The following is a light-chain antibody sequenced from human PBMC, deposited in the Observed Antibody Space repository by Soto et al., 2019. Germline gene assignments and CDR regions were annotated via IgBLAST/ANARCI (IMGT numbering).Light chain of an antibody. J-gene: IGLJ2*01. Sequence: QSALPQPRSVSGSPGQSVTISCTGTSSDIGGSNFVSWYQQHPGKAPKLMIYDVTKRPSGVPDRFSGSKSGNTASLTISGLRADDEADYYCCSYTGRVVFGGGTKPTVL. CDR1: SSDIGGSNF. V-gene: IGLV2-11*01. CDR3: CSYTGRVV. CDR2: DVT.